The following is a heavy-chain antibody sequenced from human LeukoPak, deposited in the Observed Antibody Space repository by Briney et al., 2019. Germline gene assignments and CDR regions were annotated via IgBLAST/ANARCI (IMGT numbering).Heavy chain of an antibody. CDR1: GFTFSSYS. D-gene: IGHD5-24*01. CDR2: ISSSSSSI. V-gene: IGHV3-21*01. CDR3: ARGGDGYNHYYYYYMDV. J-gene: IGHJ6*03. Sequence: GGSLRLSCAASGFTFSSYSMNWVRQAPGKGLEWVSSISSSSSSIYYADSVKGRFTISRDNAKNSLYLQMNSLRAEDTAVYYCARGGDGYNHYYYYYMDVWGKGTTVTVSS.